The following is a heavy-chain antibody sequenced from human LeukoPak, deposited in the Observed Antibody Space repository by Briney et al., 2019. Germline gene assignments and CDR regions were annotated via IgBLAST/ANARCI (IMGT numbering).Heavy chain of an antibody. CDR3: AREIYSYGKFDP. Sequence: SETLSLTCAVYGGSFRGYYGSWSRQPPGKVLEWIGEINHSGSTNYNPSRKSRVTISVATSKNQFSLKLSSVTAADTAVYYCAREIYSYGKFDPWGQGTLVTVSS. CDR1: GGSFRGYY. D-gene: IGHD5-18*01. CDR2: INHSGST. V-gene: IGHV4-34*01. J-gene: IGHJ5*02.